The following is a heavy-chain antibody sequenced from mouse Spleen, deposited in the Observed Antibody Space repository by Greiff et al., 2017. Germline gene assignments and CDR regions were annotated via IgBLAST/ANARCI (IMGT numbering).Heavy chain of an antibody. J-gene: IGHJ2*01. Sequence: EVQLVESGGGLVKLGGSLKLSCAASGFTFSSYAMSWVRQTPEKRLEWVATISSGGGNTYYPDSVKGRFTISRDNAKNTLYLQMSSLKSEDTAMYYCARAHYYGSSYNFDYWGQGTTLTVSS. D-gene: IGHD1-1*01. CDR2: ISSGGGNT. CDR3: ARAHYYGSSYNFDY. V-gene: IGHV5-9-3*01. CDR1: GFTFSSYA.